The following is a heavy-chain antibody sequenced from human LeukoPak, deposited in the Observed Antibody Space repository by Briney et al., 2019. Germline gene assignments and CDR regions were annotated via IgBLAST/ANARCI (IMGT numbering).Heavy chain of an antibody. Sequence: GGSLRLSCAASGYRFNDYAIHWFRQAPGKGLEYASGINNNGDSTYYANSVKGRFTISRDNSKNTLYLQMGSLTSEDTAIYYCARNYQTGFTGPGGDFWGQGPLVTVSS. CDR2: INNNGDST. J-gene: IGHJ4*02. D-gene: IGHD3-9*01. CDR3: ARNYQTGFTGPGGDF. V-gene: IGHV3-64*01. CDR1: GYRFNDYA.